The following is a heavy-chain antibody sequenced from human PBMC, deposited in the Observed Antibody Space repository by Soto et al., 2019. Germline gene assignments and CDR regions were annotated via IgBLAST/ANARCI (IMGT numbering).Heavy chain of an antibody. CDR2: MNPKSGGT. CDR1: GYPFSCCY. D-gene: IGHD3-3*01. CDR3: TRETIENSEGLYDVFDI. Sequence: ASVKVSCNASGYPFSCCYTWWVRHAPGQGLEWMGWMNPKSGGTYFAQKFQGRVTLTRDTSISTAYMEVNRLRSDDTAVYYCTRETIENSEGLYDVFDIWGQRTSVTVSS. V-gene: IGHV1-2*02. J-gene: IGHJ3*02.